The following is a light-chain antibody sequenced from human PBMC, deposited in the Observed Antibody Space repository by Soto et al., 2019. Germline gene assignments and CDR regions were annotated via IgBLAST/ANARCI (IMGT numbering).Light chain of an antibody. CDR2: DAS. CDR3: QQYNSYSWT. J-gene: IGKJ1*01. Sequence: DIQMTHSPSTLSASVGDTVTITSRASQSISSWLAWYQQKPGKAPKLLIYDASSLESGVPSRFSGSGSGTEFTLTISSLQPDDFATYYCQQYNSYSWTFGQGTKVDIK. CDR1: QSISSW. V-gene: IGKV1-5*01.